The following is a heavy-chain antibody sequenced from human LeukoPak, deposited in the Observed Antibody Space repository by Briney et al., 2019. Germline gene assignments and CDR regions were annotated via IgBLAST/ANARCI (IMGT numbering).Heavy chain of an antibody. D-gene: IGHD3-22*01. V-gene: IGHV4-39*01. J-gene: IGHJ4*02. Sequence: WIRQPPGKGLEWIGSIYYSGSTYYNPSLKSRVTISVDTSKNQFSLKLSSVTAADTAVYYCARHDSSGYHFDYWGQGTLVTVSS. CDR2: IYYSGST. CDR3: ARHDSSGYHFDY.